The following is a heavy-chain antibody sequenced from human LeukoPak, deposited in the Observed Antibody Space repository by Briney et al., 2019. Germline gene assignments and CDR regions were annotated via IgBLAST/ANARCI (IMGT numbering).Heavy chain of an antibody. CDR3: ARDSNRGAFDI. CDR2: IIPILGIA. V-gene: IGHV1-69*04. J-gene: IGHJ3*02. D-gene: IGHD3-10*01. Sequence: SVKVSCKASGGTFSSYAISWVRQAPGQGLEWMGRIIPILGIANYAQKFQGRVTITADKSTSTVYMELSSLRSEDTAVYYCARDSNRGAFDIWGQGTMVTVSS. CDR1: GGTFSSYA.